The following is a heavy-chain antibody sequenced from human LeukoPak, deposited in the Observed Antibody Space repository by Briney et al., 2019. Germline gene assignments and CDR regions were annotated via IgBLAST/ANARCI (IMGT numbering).Heavy chain of an antibody. CDR3: ASPGTYYYGSGSYGWYFDL. CDR1: GYTFTGYY. Sequence: ASVKVSCKASGYTFTGYYMRWVRQAPGQGLEWMGGIIPIFGTANYAQKFQGRVTITADESTSTAYMKLSSLRSEDTAVYYCASPGTYYYGSGSYGWYFDLWGRGTLVTVSS. V-gene: IGHV1-69*13. J-gene: IGHJ2*01. D-gene: IGHD3-10*01. CDR2: IIPIFGTA.